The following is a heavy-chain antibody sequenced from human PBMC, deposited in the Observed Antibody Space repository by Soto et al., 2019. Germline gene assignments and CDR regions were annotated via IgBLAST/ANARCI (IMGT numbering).Heavy chain of an antibody. J-gene: IGHJ4*02. Sequence: GGSLRLSCAASGFTFSSYAMSWVRQAPGKGLEWVSAISGSGGSTYYADSVKGRFTISRDNSKNTLYLQMNSLRAEDTAVYYCAKEHVSRYNWNYEADYFDYWGQGTLVTVSS. D-gene: IGHD1-7*01. CDR3: AKEHVSRYNWNYEADYFDY. CDR1: GFTFSSYA. CDR2: ISGSGGST. V-gene: IGHV3-23*01.